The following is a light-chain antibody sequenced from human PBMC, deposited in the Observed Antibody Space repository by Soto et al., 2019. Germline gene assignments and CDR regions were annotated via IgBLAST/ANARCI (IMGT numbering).Light chain of an antibody. J-gene: IGKJ5*01. V-gene: IGKV3-11*01. CDR1: QSVSSY. CDR3: QQFNNYSIR. Sequence: EIVFTQSPATLPLSPGERATLSCRASQSVSSYLAWYQQKPGQAPRLLIYGASSRATGIPDRFSGSGSGTDFTLTISSLQPEDFAPYYCQQFNNYSIRFGQGTRLEIK. CDR2: GAS.